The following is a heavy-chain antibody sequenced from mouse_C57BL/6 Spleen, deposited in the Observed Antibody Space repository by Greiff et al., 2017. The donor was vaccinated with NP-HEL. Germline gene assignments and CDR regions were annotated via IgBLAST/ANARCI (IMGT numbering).Heavy chain of an antibody. CDR2: IYPGDGDT. CDR1: GYAFSSYW. D-gene: IGHD3-2*02. CDR3: ARGGQLRLPFAY. J-gene: IGHJ3*01. Sequence: VQLQQSGAELVKPGASVKISCKASGYAFSSYWMNWVKQRPGKGLEWIGQIYPGDGDTNYNGKFKGRATLTADKSSSTAYMQLSSLTSEDSAVYFCARGGQLRLPFAYWGQETLVTVSA. V-gene: IGHV1-80*01.